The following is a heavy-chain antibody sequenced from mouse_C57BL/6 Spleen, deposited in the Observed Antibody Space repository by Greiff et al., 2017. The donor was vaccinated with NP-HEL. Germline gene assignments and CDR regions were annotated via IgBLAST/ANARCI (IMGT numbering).Heavy chain of an antibody. CDR1: GYTFTSYW. CDR2: IDPSDSYT. V-gene: IGHV1-50*01. J-gene: IGHJ3*01. CDR3: ARGDGAPFAY. D-gene: IGHD3-3*01. Sequence: QVQLQQPGAELVKPGASVKLSCKASGYTFTSYWMQWVKQRPGQGLEWIGEIDPSDSYTNYNQKFKGKATLTVDTSSSTAYMQLRSLTSEDSAGYYCARGDGAPFAYWGQGTLVTVSA.